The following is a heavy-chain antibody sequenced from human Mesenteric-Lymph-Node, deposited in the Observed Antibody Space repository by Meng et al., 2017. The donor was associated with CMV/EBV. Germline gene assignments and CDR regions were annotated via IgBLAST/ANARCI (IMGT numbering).Heavy chain of an antibody. CDR3: ARDLGYCSSTSCYRYYYYGMDV. Sequence: ASVKVSCKASGYTFTGYYMHWVRQAPGQGLEWMGWINPNSGGTNHAQKFQGRVTMTRDTSISTAYMELSRLRSDDTAVYYCARDLGYCSSTSCYRYYYYGMDVWGQGTTVTVSS. J-gene: IGHJ6*02. D-gene: IGHD2-2*02. V-gene: IGHV1-2*02. CDR2: INPNSGGT. CDR1: GYTFTGYY.